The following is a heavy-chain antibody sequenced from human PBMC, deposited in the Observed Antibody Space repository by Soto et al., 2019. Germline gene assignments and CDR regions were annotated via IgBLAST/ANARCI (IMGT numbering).Heavy chain of an antibody. Sequence: QVQLVESGGGVVQPGRSQRLSCAASGFTFSSYGMHWVRQAPGKGLEWVAVIWYDGSNKYYADSVKGRFTISRDNSKNTLYLQMNSLRAEDTAVYYCARDDRYNWNYGWFDPWGQETLVTVSS. D-gene: IGHD1-7*01. J-gene: IGHJ5*02. CDR3: ARDDRYNWNYGWFDP. CDR2: IWYDGSNK. V-gene: IGHV3-33*01. CDR1: GFTFSSYG.